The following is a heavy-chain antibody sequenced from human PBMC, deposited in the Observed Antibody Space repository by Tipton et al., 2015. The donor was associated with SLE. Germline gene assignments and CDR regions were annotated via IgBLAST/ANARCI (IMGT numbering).Heavy chain of an antibody. V-gene: IGHV3-21*01. Sequence: SLRLSCAASGFIFSDYSMNWVRQAPGKGLECVSSISSSSRYIYHAESLKGRFTISRDNAKNSLYLQMNSLRAEDTAVYYCVRGGGSVGQDFDYWGQGTLVAVSS. CDR3: VRGGGSVGQDFDY. CDR2: ISSSSRYI. J-gene: IGHJ4*02. CDR1: GFIFSDYS. D-gene: IGHD6-25*01.